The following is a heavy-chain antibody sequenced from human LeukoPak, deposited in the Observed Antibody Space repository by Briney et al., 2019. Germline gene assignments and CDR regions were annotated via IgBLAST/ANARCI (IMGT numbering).Heavy chain of an antibody. J-gene: IGHJ4*02. D-gene: IGHD3-22*01. CDR2: INHSGST. CDR1: GGSFSGYY. V-gene: IGHV4-34*01. CDR3: ARGRYQYYYDSSGYLYWFDY. Sequence: SETLSLTCAVYGGSFSGYYWSWIRQPPGKGLEWTGEINHSGSTNYNPSLKSRVTISVDTSKNQFSLKLSSVTAADTAVYYCARGRYQYYYDSSGYLYWFDYWGQGTLVTVSS.